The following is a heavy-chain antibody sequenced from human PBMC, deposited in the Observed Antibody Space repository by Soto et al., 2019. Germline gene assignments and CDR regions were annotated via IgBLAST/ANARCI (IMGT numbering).Heavy chain of an antibody. D-gene: IGHD4-17*01. CDR3: ARDSSNSYGDYDC. J-gene: IGHJ4*02. Sequence: QVQLVESGGGVVQPGRSLRLSCAASGFTFSDYAMHWVRQAPGKGLEWVALISYDGSNKYYADSVKGRFTISRDNSKNTLYLQMSSLRAEDTAVYYCARDSSNSYGDYDCWGQGTLVTVSS. V-gene: IGHV3-30-3*01. CDR1: GFTFSDYA. CDR2: ISYDGSNK.